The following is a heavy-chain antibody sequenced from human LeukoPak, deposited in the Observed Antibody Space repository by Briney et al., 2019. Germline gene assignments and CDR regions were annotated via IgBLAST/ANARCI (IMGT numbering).Heavy chain of an antibody. CDR2: INHSGTT. Sequence: KTSETLSLTCAVYGGSFSGYYWSWIRQSPGGGLDWIGDINHSGTTNYNPSLKSRLSISVDTSKNHFSLRLTSVTAADTAVYYCAGLQGHNYYYMDVWGEGTTVTVSS. V-gene: IGHV4-34*01. J-gene: IGHJ6*03. CDR3: AGLQGHNYYYMDV. CDR1: GGSFSGYY.